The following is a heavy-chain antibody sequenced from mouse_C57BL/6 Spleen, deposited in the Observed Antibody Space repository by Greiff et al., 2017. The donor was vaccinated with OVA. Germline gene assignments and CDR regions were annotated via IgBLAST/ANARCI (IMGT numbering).Heavy chain of an antibody. Sequence: VQLQESGAELVRPGASVTLSCKASGYTFTDYEMHWVKQTPVHGLEWIGAIDPETGGTAYNQKFKGKAILTADKSSSTAYMELRSLTSEDSAVYYCTRDDGSRRWYFDVWGTGTTVTVSS. D-gene: IGHD1-1*01. CDR3: TRDDGSRRWYFDV. CDR1: GYTFTDYE. V-gene: IGHV1-15*01. CDR2: IDPETGGT. J-gene: IGHJ1*03.